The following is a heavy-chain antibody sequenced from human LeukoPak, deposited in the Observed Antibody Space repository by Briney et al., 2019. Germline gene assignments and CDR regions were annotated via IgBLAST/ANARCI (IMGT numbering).Heavy chain of an antibody. J-gene: IGHJ4*02. V-gene: IGHV3-21*01. Sequence: GGSLRLSCAASGFTFSSYSMNWVRQAPGKGLEWVSSISSSSSYIYYADSVKGRFTISRDNAKNSLYLQMNSLRAEDTAVYYCARDRYYYDSSGYYYFDYWGQGTLVTVSS. D-gene: IGHD3-22*01. CDR2: ISSSSSYI. CDR1: GFTFSSYS. CDR3: ARDRYYYDSSGYYYFDY.